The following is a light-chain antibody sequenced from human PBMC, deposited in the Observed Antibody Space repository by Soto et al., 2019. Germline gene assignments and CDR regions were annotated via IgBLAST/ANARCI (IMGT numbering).Light chain of an antibody. Sequence: QSVLTQPPSVSGAPGQRVTISCTGGSSNIGAGYHVHWYQQLPRTAPKLLIFDNNNRPSGVPDRFSGSKSGTSASMAITGLQAEDEAEYYCLSYDSSLSAYVFGTGTKVTVL. CDR1: SSNIGAGYH. CDR2: DNN. J-gene: IGLJ1*01. CDR3: LSYDSSLSAYV. V-gene: IGLV1-40*01.